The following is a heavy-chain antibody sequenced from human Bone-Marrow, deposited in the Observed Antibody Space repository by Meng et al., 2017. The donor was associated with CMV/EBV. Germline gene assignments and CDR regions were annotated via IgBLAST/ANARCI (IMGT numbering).Heavy chain of an antibody. D-gene: IGHD2-2*02. V-gene: IGHV1-2*02. CDR2: INPNSGGT. Sequence: ASVKVSCKASGYTFTGYYMHWVRQAPGQGLAWMGWINPNSGGTNYAQKFQGRVTMARDTSISTAYMELSRLRSDDTAVYYCARDMGYCSSTSCYMEEGGYWGQGTLVTVSS. CDR1: GYTFTGYY. CDR3: ARDMGYCSSTSCYMEEGGY. J-gene: IGHJ4*02.